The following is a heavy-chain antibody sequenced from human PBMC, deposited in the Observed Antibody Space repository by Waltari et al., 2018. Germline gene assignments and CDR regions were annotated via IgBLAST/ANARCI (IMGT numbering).Heavy chain of an antibody. CDR3: ARDRLESYNWFDP. J-gene: IGHJ5*02. V-gene: IGHV3-21*01. CDR2: ISSSSSYI. CDR1: GFTFSSYS. D-gene: IGHD1-1*01. Sequence: EVQLVESGGGLVKPGGSLRLSCAASGFTFSSYSMNWVRQAPGKGLDRVSSISSSSSYIYYADSVKGRFTSSRDNAKNSLYLQMNSLRAEDTAVYYCARDRLESYNWFDPWGQGTLVTVSS.